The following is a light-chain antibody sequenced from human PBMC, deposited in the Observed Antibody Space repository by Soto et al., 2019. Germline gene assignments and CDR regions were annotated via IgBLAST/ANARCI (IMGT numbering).Light chain of an antibody. CDR2: LNSDGSH. Sequence: QSVLTQPPSASASLGASVKLTCTLSSGHSSYAIAWHQQQPEKGPRYLMKLNSDGSHSKGDGIPDRFSGSSSGAERYLTISSLQSEDEADYYCQTWGTGIRVFGGGTKLTVI. J-gene: IGLJ3*02. V-gene: IGLV4-69*01. CDR3: QTWGTGIRV. CDR1: SGHSSYA.